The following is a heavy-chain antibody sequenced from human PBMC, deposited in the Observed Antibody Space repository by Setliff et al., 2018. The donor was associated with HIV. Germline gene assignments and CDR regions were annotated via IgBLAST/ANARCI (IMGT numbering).Heavy chain of an antibody. Sequence: SETLSLTCTVSGGSISPYYWSWIRQPPGKGLEWTGSIYHDGKTYYNPSLKSRLTISVDTPKNQFSLKLNSVTAADTAVYYCARVGGQWLSGYYYYYAMDVWGQGTTVTVSS. V-gene: IGHV4-39*07. D-gene: IGHD6-19*01. CDR2: IYHDGKT. CDR3: ARVGGQWLSGYYYYYAMDV. J-gene: IGHJ6*02. CDR1: GGSISPYY.